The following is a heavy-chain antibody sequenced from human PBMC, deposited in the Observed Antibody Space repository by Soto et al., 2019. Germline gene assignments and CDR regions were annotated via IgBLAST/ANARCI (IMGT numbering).Heavy chain of an antibody. J-gene: IGHJ4*02. V-gene: IGHV3-30*18. CDR1: GFTFSSYG. CDR2: ISYDGSNK. Sequence: LRLSCAASGFTFSSYGMHWVRQAPGKGLEWVAVISYDGSNKYYADSVKGRFTISRDNSKNTLYLQMNSLRAEDTAVYYCAKDRYIVGATRTFDYWGQGTLVTVSS. D-gene: IGHD1-26*01. CDR3: AKDRYIVGATRTFDY.